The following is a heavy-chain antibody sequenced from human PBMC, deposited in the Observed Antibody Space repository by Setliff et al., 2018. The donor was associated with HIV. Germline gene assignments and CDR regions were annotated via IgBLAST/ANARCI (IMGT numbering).Heavy chain of an antibody. CDR1: GFPFTGNY. J-gene: IGHJ3*02. Sequence: ASVKVSCKTVGFPFTGNYLHWVRQAPGQGLEWMGWIDPITGDTKYAQKFQGRVTMTRDTSINTVYLEVNGLKSDDTAVYYCARDYIHVFDIWGQGTMVTVSS. CDR2: IDPITGDT. V-gene: IGHV1-2*02. CDR3: ARDYIHVFDI.